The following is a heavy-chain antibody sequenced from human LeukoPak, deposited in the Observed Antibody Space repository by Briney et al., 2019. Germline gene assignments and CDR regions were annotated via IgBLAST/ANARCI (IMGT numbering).Heavy chain of an antibody. J-gene: IGHJ4*02. CDR2: FSRSGPDT. V-gene: IGHV3-23*01. CDR1: GFTFGSSA. D-gene: IGHD6-13*01. Sequence: GGSLRLSCAASGFTFGSSAMSWVRQAPGKEPEWVATFSRSGPDTYYADSVKGRFTIFRDNSKNMLYLQMNNLRAEDTAVYYCAKGSLGSWYYFDYWGQGTLVTVSS. CDR3: AKGSLGSWYYFDY.